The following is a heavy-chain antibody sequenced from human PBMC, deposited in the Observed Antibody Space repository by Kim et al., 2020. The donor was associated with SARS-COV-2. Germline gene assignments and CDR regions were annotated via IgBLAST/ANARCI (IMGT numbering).Heavy chain of an antibody. CDR3: ARGKGLGRYYDSSGYYSFDY. CDR1: GGSFSGYY. J-gene: IGHJ4*02. V-gene: IGHV4-34*01. D-gene: IGHD3-22*01. Sequence: SETLSLTCAVYGGSFSGYYWSWIRQPPGKGLEWIGEINHSGSTNYNPSLKSRVTISVDTSKNQFSLKLSSVTAADTAVYYCARGKGLGRYYDSSGYYSFDYWGQGTLVTVSS. CDR2: INHSGST.